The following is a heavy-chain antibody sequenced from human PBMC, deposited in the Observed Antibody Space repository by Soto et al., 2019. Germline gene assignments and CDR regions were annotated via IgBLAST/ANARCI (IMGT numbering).Heavy chain of an antibody. Sequence: PGGSLRLSCAASGFSFSDYAMTWVRQPPGMGLEWVSSITASGGSTYYADSVKGRIIISRDNSKNTLYLQMNSLGAKDTAVYFCATIFIRRFDYWGQGTLVTVSS. V-gene: IGHV3-23*01. CDR1: GFSFSDYA. D-gene: IGHD2-21*01. J-gene: IGHJ4*02. CDR2: ITASGGST. CDR3: ATIFIRRFDY.